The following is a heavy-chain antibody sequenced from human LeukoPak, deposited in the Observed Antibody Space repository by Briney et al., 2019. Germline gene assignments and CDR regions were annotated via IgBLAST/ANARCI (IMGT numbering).Heavy chain of an antibody. D-gene: IGHD2-15*01. CDR3: ARDVCSGGSCYSGTFDY. V-gene: IGHV1-2*02. J-gene: IGHJ4*02. Sequence: ASVKFSGKASGYTFTGYYMHWVRQAPGQGLEWMGWINPNSGGTNYAQKFQGRVTMTRDTSISTAYMELSRLRSDDTAVYYCARDVCSGGSCYSGTFDYWGQGTLVTVSS. CDR2: INPNSGGT. CDR1: GYTFTGYY.